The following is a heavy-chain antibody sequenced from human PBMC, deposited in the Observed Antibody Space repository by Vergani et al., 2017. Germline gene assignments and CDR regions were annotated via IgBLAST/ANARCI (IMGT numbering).Heavy chain of an antibody. J-gene: IGHJ6*02. CDR2: ISGSGGST. CDR3: AKGAVIDXVVVAATPGVYYYYGMDV. Sequence: EVQLLESGGGLVQPGGSLRLSCAASGFTFSSYAMSWVRQAPGKGLEWVSAISGSGGSTYYADSEKGRFTISRDNSKNTLYLQMNSLRAEDTDVYYCAKGAVIDXVVVAATPGVYYYYGMDVWGQGTTVTVSS. D-gene: IGHD2-15*01. V-gene: IGHV3-23*01. CDR1: GFTFSSYA.